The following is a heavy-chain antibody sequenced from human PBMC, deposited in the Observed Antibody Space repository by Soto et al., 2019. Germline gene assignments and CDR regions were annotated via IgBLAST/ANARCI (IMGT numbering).Heavy chain of an antibody. Sequence: QGQLVPSGAEVKQPGASVKVSCKASGYTFSTYGISWVRQAPGQGLEWMGWISGYNGDANYAQKFQGRVTMTIDTSTTTAYQEQRRLTNDDTAVYFCAKNGHTPYYYYGMDVWGQGTTVTVSS. CDR2: ISGYNGDA. J-gene: IGHJ6*02. D-gene: IGHD2-8*01. CDR1: GYTFSTYG. V-gene: IGHV1-18*01. CDR3: AKNGHTPYYYYGMDV.